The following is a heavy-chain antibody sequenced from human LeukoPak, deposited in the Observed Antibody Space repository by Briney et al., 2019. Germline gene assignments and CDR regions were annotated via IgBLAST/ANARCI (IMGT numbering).Heavy chain of an antibody. CDR1: GFTFSSYA. Sequence: GGSPRLSCAASGFTFSSYAMSWVRQAPGKGLEWVSAISGSGGSTYYADSVKGRFTISRDNSKNTLYLQMNSLRAEDTAVYYCARRYCSGGSCYGYWGQGTLVTVSS. V-gene: IGHV3-23*01. CDR3: ARRYCSGGSCYGY. J-gene: IGHJ4*02. CDR2: ISGSGGST. D-gene: IGHD2-15*01.